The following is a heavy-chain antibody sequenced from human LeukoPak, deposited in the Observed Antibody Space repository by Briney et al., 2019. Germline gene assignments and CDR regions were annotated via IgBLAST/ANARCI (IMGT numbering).Heavy chain of an antibody. CDR3: ARAGRPSWPYCTNGVCYTLKKWFDWFNP. D-gene: IGHD2-8*01. V-gene: IGHV4-34*01. J-gene: IGHJ5*02. CDR1: GGSFSGYY. Sequence: SETLSLTCAVYGGSFSGYYWSWIRQPPGKGLEWIGEIYHSGSTNYNPTLKSRATISVDTSKNQFSLKLSSVTAADTAVYYCARAGRPSWPYCTNGVCYTLKKWFDWFNPWGQGTLVTVSS. CDR2: IYHSGST.